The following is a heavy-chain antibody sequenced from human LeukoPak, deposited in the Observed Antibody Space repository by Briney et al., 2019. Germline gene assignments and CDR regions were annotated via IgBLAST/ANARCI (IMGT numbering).Heavy chain of an antibody. CDR1: GFTFSSYG. D-gene: IGHD1-20*01. J-gene: IGHJ6*02. CDR2: IWYDGSNK. CDR3: ARDFGNWNDDDYYGMDV. Sequence: GGSLRLSCAASGFTFSSYGMHWVRQAPGKGLEWVAVIWYDGSNKYYADSVKGRFTISRDNSKNTLYLQMNSLRAEDTAVYYCARDFGNWNDDDYYGMDVWGQGTTGTASS. V-gene: IGHV3-33*01.